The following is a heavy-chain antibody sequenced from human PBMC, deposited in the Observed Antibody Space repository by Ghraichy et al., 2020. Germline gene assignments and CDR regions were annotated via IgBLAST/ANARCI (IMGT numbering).Heavy chain of an antibody. D-gene: IGHD2-2*01. Sequence: SETLSLTCAVYGGSFSGYYWSWIRQPPGKGLEWIGEFNHSGSTNYNPSLKSRVTISVDTSKNQFSLKLSSVTAADTAVYYCARAVEFGYCSSTSCYWLDPWGQGTLVTVSS. V-gene: IGHV4-34*01. CDR1: GGSFSGYY. J-gene: IGHJ5*02. CDR2: FNHSGST. CDR3: ARAVEFGYCSSTSCYWLDP.